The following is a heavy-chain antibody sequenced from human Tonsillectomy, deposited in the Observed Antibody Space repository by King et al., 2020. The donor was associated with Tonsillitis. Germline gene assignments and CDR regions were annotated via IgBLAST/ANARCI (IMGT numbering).Heavy chain of an antibody. D-gene: IGHD4-23*01. CDR1: GFSLSTSGLR. CDR3: ARLPLYGGYSDYFDY. V-gene: IGHV2-70*04. CDR2: IDWDDDK. Sequence: TLKESGTALVKPTQTLTLTCTFSGFSLSTSGLRVSWIRQPPGQALEWLARIDWDDDKFYTTSLKTRLTISKDTSKNQVVLTMTNMDPVDTATYYCARLPLYGGYSDYFDYWGQGTLVTVSS. J-gene: IGHJ4*02.